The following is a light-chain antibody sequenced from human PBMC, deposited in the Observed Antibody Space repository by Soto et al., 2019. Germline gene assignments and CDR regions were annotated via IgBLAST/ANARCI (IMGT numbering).Light chain of an antibody. CDR3: QHYGSSPYT. J-gene: IGKJ2*01. Sequence: IVLTQSPGTLSLSPGERATLSCRASQSVSSGYLAWYQQRPGQAPRLLIYVASSRTTGIPHRFSGSGSGTDFTLTISRLEPEDFAVYYCQHYGSSPYTFGQGTKLAIK. V-gene: IGKV3-20*01. CDR2: VAS. CDR1: QSVSSGY.